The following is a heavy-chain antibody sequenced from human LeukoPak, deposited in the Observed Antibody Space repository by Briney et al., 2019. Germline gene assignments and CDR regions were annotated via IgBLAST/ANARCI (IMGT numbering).Heavy chain of an antibody. CDR1: GFTFSSYS. CDR3: ARDGRATAMGYYYYYGMDV. J-gene: IGHJ6*02. Sequence: GGSLRLSCAASGFTFSSYSMNWVRQAPGKGLEWVSSTSSSSSYIYYADSVKGQFTISRDNAKNSLYLQMNSLRAEDTAVYYCARDGRATAMGYYYYYGMDVWGQGTTVTVSS. CDR2: TSSSSSYI. V-gene: IGHV3-21*01. D-gene: IGHD5-18*01.